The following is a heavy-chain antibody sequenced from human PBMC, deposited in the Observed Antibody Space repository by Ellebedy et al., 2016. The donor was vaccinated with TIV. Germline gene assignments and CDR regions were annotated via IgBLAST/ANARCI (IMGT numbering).Heavy chain of an antibody. Sequence: GESLKISCAASGFTFDDYGMSWVRQAPGKGLEWVSGINWNGGSTGYADSVKGRFTISRDNSKNTLYLQMGSLRAEDMAVYYCARGAGGYSGYVGLDYWGQGTLVTVSS. CDR2: INWNGGST. V-gene: IGHV3-20*04. J-gene: IGHJ4*02. CDR3: ARGAGGYSGYVGLDY. CDR1: GFTFDDYG. D-gene: IGHD5-12*01.